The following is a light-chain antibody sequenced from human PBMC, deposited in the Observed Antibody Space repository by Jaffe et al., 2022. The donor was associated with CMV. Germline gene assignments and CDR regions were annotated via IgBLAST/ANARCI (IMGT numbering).Light chain of an antibody. CDR1: QSVRRSY. Sequence: EIVLTQSPGTLSLSLGERATLSCRASQSVRRSYLAWYQQQPGQVPRLLIYATSRRVTGIPDRFSGSGSGTDFTLTISRLEPEDFAVYYCQQYDGSLTFGQGTKVEIK. CDR3: QQYDGSLT. J-gene: IGKJ1*01. CDR2: ATS. V-gene: IGKV3-20*01.